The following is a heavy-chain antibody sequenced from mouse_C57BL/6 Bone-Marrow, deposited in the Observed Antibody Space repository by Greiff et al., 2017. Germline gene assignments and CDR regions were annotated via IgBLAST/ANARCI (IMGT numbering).Heavy chain of an antibody. CDR2: IHPNSGST. D-gene: IGHD1-1*01. CDR3: ARVLYYYGSSPYYAMDY. Sequence: QVQLKQSGAELVKPGASVKLSCKASGYTFTSYWMHWVKQRPGQGLEWIGMIHPNSGSTNYNEKFKSKATLTVDKSSSTAYMQLSSLTSEDSAVXYCARVLYYYGSSPYYAMDYWGQGTSVTVSS. CDR1: GYTFTSYW. V-gene: IGHV1-64*01. J-gene: IGHJ4*01.